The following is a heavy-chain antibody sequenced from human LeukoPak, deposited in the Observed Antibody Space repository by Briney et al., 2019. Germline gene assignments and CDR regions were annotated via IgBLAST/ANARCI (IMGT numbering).Heavy chain of an antibody. V-gene: IGHV3-23*01. Sequence: PGGSLRLSCAASGFTFSSYAMSWVRQAPGKGLEWVSAISGSGGSTYYADSVKGRFTISRDNSKNKLYLQMNSLRAEDTAVYYCAKDMYEYSSGWYYFDYWGQGTLVTVSS. CDR3: AKDMYEYSSGWYYFDY. D-gene: IGHD6-19*01. CDR1: GFTFSSYA. J-gene: IGHJ4*02. CDR2: ISGSGGST.